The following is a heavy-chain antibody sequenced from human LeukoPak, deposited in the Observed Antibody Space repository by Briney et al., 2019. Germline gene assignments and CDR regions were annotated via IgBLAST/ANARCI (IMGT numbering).Heavy chain of an antibody. V-gene: IGHV4-34*01. CDR3: ARGLPPLLSPKSGYFDY. CDR1: GGSFSGYY. CDR2: INHSGST. D-gene: IGHD3-10*01. Sequence: SETLSLTCAVYGGSFSGYYWSWIRQPPGKGLEWIGEINHSGSTNYNPSLKSRVTISVDTSKNQFSLKLSAVTAADTAVYYCARGLPPLLSPKSGYFDYWGQGTLVTVSS. J-gene: IGHJ4*02.